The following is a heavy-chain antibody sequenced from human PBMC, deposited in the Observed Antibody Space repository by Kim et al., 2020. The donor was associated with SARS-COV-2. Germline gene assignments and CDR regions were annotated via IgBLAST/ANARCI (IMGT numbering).Heavy chain of an antibody. V-gene: IGHV4-34*01. D-gene: IGHD3-10*01. CDR1: GGSFSGYY. CDR2: INHSGRT. J-gene: IGHJ6*03. CDR3: ARGDKGVVILYYYYYMDV. Sequence: SETLSLTCAVYGGSFSGYYWNWIRQSPGKGLEWIGDINHSGRTNYNPALKSRVSMSLDTSKNQFSLRLSSVTAADTAAYYCARGDKGVVILYYYYYMDV.